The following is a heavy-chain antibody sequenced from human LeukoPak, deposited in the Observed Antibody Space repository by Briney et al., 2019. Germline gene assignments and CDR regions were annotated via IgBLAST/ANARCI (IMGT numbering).Heavy chain of an antibody. CDR2: ISGSGGST. CDR3: ARESRLRRENYYYGLDV. Sequence: GGSLRLSCAASGFTFSSYAMSWVRQAPGKGLEWVSAISGSGGSTYYADSVKSRFTISRDNSKNTLYLQMNSLRAEDTAVYYRARESRLRRENYYYGLDVWGQGTTVTVSS. V-gene: IGHV3-23*01. D-gene: IGHD1-26*01. J-gene: IGHJ6*02. CDR1: GFTFSSYA.